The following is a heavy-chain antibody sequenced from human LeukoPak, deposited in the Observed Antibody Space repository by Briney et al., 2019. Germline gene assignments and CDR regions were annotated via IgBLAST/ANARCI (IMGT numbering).Heavy chain of an antibody. CDR1: GGSFSGYY. D-gene: IGHD3-9*01. Sequence: SETLSLTCAVYGGSFSGYYWSWVRQTPGKGLQWVGEINHSGNTNYNPCLTSRVTISLDTSKSQFSLKLSSVTAADTAVYYCARVMGLRYFVWLPQQPSDAFDIWGQGTMVTVSS. CDR3: ARVMGLRYFVWLPQQPSDAFDI. J-gene: IGHJ3*02. V-gene: IGHV4-34*01. CDR2: INHSGNT.